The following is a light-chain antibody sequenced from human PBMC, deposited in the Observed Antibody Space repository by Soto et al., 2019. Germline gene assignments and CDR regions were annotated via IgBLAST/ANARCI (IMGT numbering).Light chain of an antibody. CDR1: QSLLHSDGYNY. CDR3: MKGLKTPPP. Sequence: DIVMTQSPLSLPVTPGEPASISCRSSQSLLHSDGYNYLDWYLQKPGQSPQVLIYLGSTRASGVPGRVSGSGSGKDFTIKIKRGGAEGFGVYYWMKGLKTPPPFGGGTKGEIK. V-gene: IGKV2-28*01. CDR2: LGS. J-gene: IGKJ4*01.